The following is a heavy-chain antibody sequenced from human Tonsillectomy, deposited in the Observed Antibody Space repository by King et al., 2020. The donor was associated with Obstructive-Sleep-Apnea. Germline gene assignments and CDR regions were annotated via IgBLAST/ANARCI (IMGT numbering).Heavy chain of an antibody. Sequence: QLQESGPGLLKPSGTLSLTCAVSAGSISRNNWWSWVRHPPGKGLEWIVELYHSGRTNYNPSLQGRVTISVDKSKNQVSLNLSSLTAADTAVYYCAREGAAGATEGAAGITAFDIWGQGTMVTVSS. CDR2: LYHSGRT. CDR3: AREGAAGATEGAAGITAFDI. CDR1: AGSISRNNW. D-gene: IGHD6-13*01. V-gene: IGHV4-4*02. J-gene: IGHJ3*02.